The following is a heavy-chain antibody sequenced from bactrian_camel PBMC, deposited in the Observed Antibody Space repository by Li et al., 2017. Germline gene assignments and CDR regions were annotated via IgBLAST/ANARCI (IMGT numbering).Heavy chain of an antibody. D-gene: IGHD6*01. Sequence: QVQLVESGGGSVQTGGSLTLSCVASGYDYSRLYMAWFRQRPGQEREAVAAIDNTGSATYTHSVAGRFRISKDTAKNTLDLQMDSLTPDDTAMYYCAAGHLIMCTAFAIPSFPDRGHGTQVTVS. CDR1: GYDYSRLY. V-gene: IGHV3S53*01. CDR2: IDNTGSA. J-gene: IGHJ4*01. CDR3: AAGHLIMCTAFAIPSFPD.